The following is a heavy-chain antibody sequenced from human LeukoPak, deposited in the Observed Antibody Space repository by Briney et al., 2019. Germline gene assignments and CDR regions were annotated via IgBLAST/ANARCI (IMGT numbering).Heavy chain of an antibody. CDR3: ARGDYGDYVIY. J-gene: IGHJ4*02. Sequence: ASVKVSCKASGYTFTGYFLHWVRQAPGQGLEWMGWINPNSGGTNYAQNFQGRVTMTGDTSISTAYMKLSSLRSDDTAVYYCARGDYGDYVIYWGQGTLVTVSS. D-gene: IGHD4-17*01. CDR1: GYTFTGYF. V-gene: IGHV1-2*02. CDR2: INPNSGGT.